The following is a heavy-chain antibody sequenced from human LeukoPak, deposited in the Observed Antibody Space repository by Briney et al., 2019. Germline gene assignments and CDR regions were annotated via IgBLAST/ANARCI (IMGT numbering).Heavy chain of an antibody. V-gene: IGHV4-39*07. Sequence: PSETLSLTCTVSGGPVTSGSYYWAWIRQPPGKGLEWVGSITYSGNTYYSASLRSRVTISLDRSKKKFSLKLTSVTAADTAVYFCARGAEYYAIWRGYAGYSDYWGQGISVTVSS. CDR3: ARGAEYYAIWRGYAGYSDY. CDR2: ITYSGNT. J-gene: IGHJ4*02. D-gene: IGHD3-3*01. CDR1: GGPVTSGSYY.